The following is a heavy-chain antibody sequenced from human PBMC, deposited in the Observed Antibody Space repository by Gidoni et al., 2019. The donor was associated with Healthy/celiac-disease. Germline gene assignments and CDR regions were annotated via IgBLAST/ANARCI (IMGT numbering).Heavy chain of an antibody. Sequence: QVQLVQSGAEVQKPGASVKVSCKASGYTFTSYYMHWVRQAPGQGLEWMGIINPSGGSTSYPQKFQGRVTMTRDTSTSTVYMELSSLRSEDTAVYYCARDQGGNYDSSGYYTYWGQGTLVTVSS. D-gene: IGHD3-22*01. CDR2: INPSGGST. CDR3: ARDQGGNYDSSGYYTY. V-gene: IGHV1-46*01. CDR1: GYTFTSYY. J-gene: IGHJ4*02.